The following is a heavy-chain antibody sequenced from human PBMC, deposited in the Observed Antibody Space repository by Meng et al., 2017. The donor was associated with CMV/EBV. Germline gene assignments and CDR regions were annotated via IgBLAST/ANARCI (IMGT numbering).Heavy chain of an antibody. CDR1: GFTFSSYA. D-gene: IGHD6-6*01. Sequence: GGSLRLSCAASGFTFSSYAMHWVRQAPGKGLEWVAVISYDGSNKYYADSVKGRFTISRDNSKNTLYLQMNSLRAEDTAVYYCATWPYSSSYYYYGTDVWGQGTTVTVSS. V-gene: IGHV3-30-3*01. J-gene: IGHJ6*02. CDR2: ISYDGSNK. CDR3: ATWPYSSSYYYYGTDV.